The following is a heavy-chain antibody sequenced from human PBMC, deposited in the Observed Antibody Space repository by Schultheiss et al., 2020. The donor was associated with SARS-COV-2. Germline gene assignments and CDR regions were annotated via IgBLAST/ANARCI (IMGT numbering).Heavy chain of an antibody. Sequence: SETLSLTCTVSGGSVSSGSYYWSCIRQPPGKGLEWIGYIYYSGSTNYNPSLKSRVTISVDTSKNQFSLKLSSVTAADTAVYYCARERLRSWGIDAFDIWGQGTMVTVSS. D-gene: IGHD3-16*01. J-gene: IGHJ3*02. V-gene: IGHV4-61*01. CDR2: IYYSGST. CDR3: ARERLRSWGIDAFDI. CDR1: GGSVSSGSYY.